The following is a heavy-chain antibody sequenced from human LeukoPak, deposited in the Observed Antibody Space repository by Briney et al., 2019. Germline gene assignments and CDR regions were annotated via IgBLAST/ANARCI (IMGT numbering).Heavy chain of an antibody. D-gene: IGHD3-3*01. Sequence: SGGSLRLSCAASGFTFSSYAMSWVRQAPGKGLEWVSAISGSGGSTYYADSVKGRFTISRDNSKNTLYLQMNSLRAEDTAVYYCAKGGTIFGAPYYYYYYMDVWGKGTTVTVSS. CDR1: GFTFSSYA. CDR2: ISGSGGST. V-gene: IGHV3-23*01. J-gene: IGHJ6*03. CDR3: AKGGTIFGAPYYYYYYMDV.